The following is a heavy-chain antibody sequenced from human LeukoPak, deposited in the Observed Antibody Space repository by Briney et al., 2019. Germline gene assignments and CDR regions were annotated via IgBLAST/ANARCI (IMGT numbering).Heavy chain of an antibody. CDR2: IKFDGNDK. D-gene: IGHD3-22*01. CDR3: AKDGLYYYYDGSGGWFDP. Sequence: PGGSLRLSCAASGFTFSRYWLSWVRQAPGKGLEWVANIKFDGNDKYYVDSVKGRFTISRDNAKNSLFLQMNSLRAEDTAVYYCAKDGLYYYYDGSGGWFDPWGQGTLVTVSS. CDR1: GFTFSRYW. V-gene: IGHV3-7*01. J-gene: IGHJ5*02.